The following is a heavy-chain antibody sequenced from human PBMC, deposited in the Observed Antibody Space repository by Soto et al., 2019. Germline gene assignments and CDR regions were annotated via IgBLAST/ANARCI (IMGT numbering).Heavy chain of an antibody. J-gene: IGHJ5*02. CDR2: ISGYNDNT. D-gene: IGHD3-10*01. CDR1: GYTFSGYG. CDR3: AGTMVRGGWFDP. Sequence: QVPLVQSGAEVKKPGASVKVSCKASGYTFSGYGISWVRQAPGQGLEWMGWISGYNDNTNYAQKFQGRVTMTTDTSTSTAYMGVRSLRSDDTAVYYCAGTMVRGGWFDPWGQGTLVTVSS. V-gene: IGHV1-18*04.